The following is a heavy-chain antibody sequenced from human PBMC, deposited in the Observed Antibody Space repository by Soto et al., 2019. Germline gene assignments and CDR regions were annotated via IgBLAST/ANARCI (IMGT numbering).Heavy chain of an antibody. Sequence: PGGSLGLSCAASGFSVSSNYMRWVRQAPGKGLEWVSVIYSGGSTYYADSVKGRFTISRDNSKNTLYLQMNSLRAEDTAVYYCARENTHPTSYDSSRYHYYFDYRGQGTLVTVSS. D-gene: IGHD3-22*01. CDR2: IYSGGST. CDR3: ARENTHPTSYDSSRYHYYFDY. CDR1: GFSVSSNY. V-gene: IGHV3-53*01. J-gene: IGHJ4*02.